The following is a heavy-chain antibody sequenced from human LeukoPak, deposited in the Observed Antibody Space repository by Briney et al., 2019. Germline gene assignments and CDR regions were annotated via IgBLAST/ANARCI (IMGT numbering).Heavy chain of an antibody. V-gene: IGHV1-2*06. J-gene: IGHJ4*02. CDR2: INPNTGET. CDR3: GRDQGSLTRSWYTGY. D-gene: IGHD6-13*01. Sequence: ASVKVSCKASGYTFTGYHIHWVRQAPGQGLEWMGRINPNTGETNFAQKFQGRVTMTRDTSITTAFMELSSLRPDDTAVYFCGRDQGSLTRSWYTGYWGQGTQVTVSS. CDR1: GYTFTGYH.